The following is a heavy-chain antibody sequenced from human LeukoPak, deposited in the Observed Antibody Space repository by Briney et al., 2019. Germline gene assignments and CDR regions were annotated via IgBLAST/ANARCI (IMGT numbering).Heavy chain of an antibody. CDR2: TRNKANSYTT. CDR1: GFTFSDHY. J-gene: IGHJ6*02. V-gene: IGHV3-72*01. Sequence: GGSLRLSCAASGFTFSDHYMDWVRQAPGKGLEWVGRTRNKANSYTTEYAASVKGRFTISRDDSKNSLYLQMNSLKTEDTAVYYCARDSRGMDVWGQGTTVTVSS. D-gene: IGHD6-6*01. CDR3: ARDSRGMDV.